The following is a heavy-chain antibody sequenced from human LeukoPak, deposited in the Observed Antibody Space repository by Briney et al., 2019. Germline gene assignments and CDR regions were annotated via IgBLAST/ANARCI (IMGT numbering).Heavy chain of an antibody. Sequence: AGSLRLSCAASGFTFSSYSMNWVRQAPGKGLEWVSSISSSSSYIYYADSVKGRFTISRDNAKTSLYMQMNSLRAEDTAVYYCARDRFQQLVHDYWGQGTLVTVSS. V-gene: IGHV3-21*01. D-gene: IGHD6-6*01. CDR1: GFTFSSYS. CDR2: ISSSSSYI. CDR3: ARDRFQQLVHDY. J-gene: IGHJ4*02.